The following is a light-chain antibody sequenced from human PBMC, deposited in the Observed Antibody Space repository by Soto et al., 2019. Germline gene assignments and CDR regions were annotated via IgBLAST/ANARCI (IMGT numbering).Light chain of an antibody. CDR3: CSYTGGSTAYV. CDR2: EDS. CDR1: SNDVGNYNL. J-gene: IGLJ1*01. Sequence: QSALTQPASVSGSPGQSITVSCTGSSNDVGNYNLVSWYQQSPGKAPKLLIYEDSKRPSGVSNRVSGSKSGDTASLTISGLQTEDEADYYCCSYTGGSTAYVFGTGTKLTVL. V-gene: IGLV2-23*01.